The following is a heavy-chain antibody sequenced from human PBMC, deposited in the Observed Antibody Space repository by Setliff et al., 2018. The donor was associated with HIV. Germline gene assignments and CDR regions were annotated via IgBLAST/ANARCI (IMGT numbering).Heavy chain of an antibody. Sequence: ASVKVSCKASGYTFSTYGISWVRQAPGQGLEWMGWVSAYNGNTNYAQKLQGRVTVTTDTSTSTAYMELGSLRSDDTAVYYCARDRGVYCISSSCYSPVDAFDIWGQGTMVTVSS. CDR1: GYTFSTYG. J-gene: IGHJ3*02. CDR2: VSAYNGNT. D-gene: IGHD2-2*01. V-gene: IGHV1-18*01. CDR3: ARDRGVYCISSSCYSPVDAFDI.